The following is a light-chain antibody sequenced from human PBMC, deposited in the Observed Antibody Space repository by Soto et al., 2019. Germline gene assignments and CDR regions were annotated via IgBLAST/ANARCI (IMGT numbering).Light chain of an antibody. CDR3: QHYGTSPRWT. CDR2: GAS. CDR1: QSVSSNY. V-gene: IGKV3-20*01. J-gene: IGKJ1*01. Sequence: EIVWTQSPVTLSLSPGERATLSCRASQSVSSNYLAWYQQKPGQAPRLLIYGASRRATGIPDRFSGSGSGTDFTLTISRLEPEDFAVYYCQHYGTSPRWTFGQGTEVEIK.